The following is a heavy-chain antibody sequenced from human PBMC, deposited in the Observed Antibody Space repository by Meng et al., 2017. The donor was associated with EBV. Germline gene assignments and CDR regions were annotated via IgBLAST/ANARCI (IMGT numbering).Heavy chain of an antibody. CDR3: AHIIAACPFDY. V-gene: IGHV2-5*02. CDR1: GFSLSTRGVG. J-gene: IGHJ4*02. D-gene: IGHD6-6*01. CDR2: IYCDDDK. Sequence: QLTLQESGHTLVKPTQTLTLTWTFAGFSLSTRGVGVGWTRQQPGKALEWLALIYCDDDKPYSPYLKSRLTTTKDTSKNQVVLTMTNTDPVDAATYECAHIIAACPFDYWGQGTLVTVSS.